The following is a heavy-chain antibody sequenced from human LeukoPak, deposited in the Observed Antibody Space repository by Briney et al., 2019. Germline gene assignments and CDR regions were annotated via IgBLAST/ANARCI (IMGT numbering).Heavy chain of an antibody. CDR3: ARSLYSGSYFAAFDI. CDR1: GYTFTSYA. V-gene: IGHV1-3*01. Sequence: GASVKVSCKASGYTFTSYAMHWVRQAPGQRLEWMGWINAGNGNTKCSQKFQGRVTITRDTSASTAYMELSSLRSEDTAVYYCARSLYSGSYFAAFDIWGQGTMVTVSS. CDR2: INAGNGNT. J-gene: IGHJ3*02. D-gene: IGHD1-26*01.